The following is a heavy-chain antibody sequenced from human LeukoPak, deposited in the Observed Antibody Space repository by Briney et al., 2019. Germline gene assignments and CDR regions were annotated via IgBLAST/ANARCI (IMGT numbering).Heavy chain of an antibody. CDR1: GYTFTSYY. V-gene: IGHV1-2*06. CDR3: ARGWQWLVPDFDY. J-gene: IGHJ4*02. Sequence: ASVKVSCKASGYTFTSYYMHWVRQAPGQGLEWMGRINPNSGGTNYAQKFQGRVTMTRDTSISTAYMELSRLRSDDTAVYYCARGWQWLVPDFDYWGQGTLVTVSS. CDR2: INPNSGGT. D-gene: IGHD6-19*01.